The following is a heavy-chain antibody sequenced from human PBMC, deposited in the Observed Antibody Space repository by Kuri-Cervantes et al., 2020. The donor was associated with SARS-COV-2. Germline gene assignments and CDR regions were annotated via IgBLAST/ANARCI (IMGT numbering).Heavy chain of an antibody. D-gene: IGHD6-13*01. Sequence: SCTVSGDSLSSDDYYWAWIRQSPGKGLEWIAYIHYSGSTNYNPSLKSRVSMSVATSKNQFSLKMTSVTAADSAVYYCARFPSSSWYHFDYWGQGTLVTVSS. V-gene: IGHV4-30-4*01. J-gene: IGHJ4*02. CDR3: ARFPSSSWYHFDY. CDR1: GDSLSSDDYY. CDR2: IHYSGST.